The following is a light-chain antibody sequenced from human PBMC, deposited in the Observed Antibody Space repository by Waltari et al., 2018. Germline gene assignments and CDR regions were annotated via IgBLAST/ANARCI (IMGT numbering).Light chain of an antibody. Sequence: EVVMTQSPATLSVSPGGRATLSCRASQSIATNLAWYQQRRGQAPRLLIFDASTRATSISGRFSGSGSGTEFTLTISSLQSEDSAVYYCQQYHRWPPITFGQGTRLEIK. CDR1: QSIATN. V-gene: IGKV3-15*01. CDR3: QQYHRWPPIT. CDR2: DAS. J-gene: IGKJ5*01.